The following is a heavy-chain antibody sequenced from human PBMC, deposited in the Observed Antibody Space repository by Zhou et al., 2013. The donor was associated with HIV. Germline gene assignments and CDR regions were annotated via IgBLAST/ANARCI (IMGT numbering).Heavy chain of an antibody. CDR3: ARGKLWSYYYYAMDV. CDR2: SIPIFGTA. CDR1: GYSLTGFG. D-gene: IGHD3-10*01. J-gene: IGHJ6*02. Sequence: QVQLVQSGAEVKRPGASVKVSCTASGYSLTGFGVSWVRQVPGQGLEWMGGSIPIFGTANYAQKFQGRVTITADESATTTYMELSSLRSEDTAVYYCARGKLWSYYYYAMDVWGQGTTVTVSS. V-gene: IGHV1-69*13.